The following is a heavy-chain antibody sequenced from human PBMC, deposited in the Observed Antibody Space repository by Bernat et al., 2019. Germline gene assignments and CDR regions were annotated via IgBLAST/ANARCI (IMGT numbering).Heavy chain of an antibody. CDR1: GFTFSSYA. J-gene: IGHJ6*03. D-gene: IGHD2-2*01. Sequence: VQLLESGGGLVQPVGSLRLSCAASGFTFSSYAMSWVRQAPGKGLEWVSAISGSGGSTYYADSVKGRFTISRDNSKNTLYLQMNSLRAEDTAVYYCAKDGNIVVVPAASYYMDVWGKGTTVTVSS. CDR2: ISGSGGST. CDR3: AKDGNIVVVPAASYYMDV. V-gene: IGHV3-23*01.